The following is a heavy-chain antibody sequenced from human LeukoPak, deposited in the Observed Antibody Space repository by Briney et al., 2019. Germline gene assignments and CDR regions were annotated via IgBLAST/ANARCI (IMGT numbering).Heavy chain of an antibody. CDR3: SRVGSSGWPNYFDS. V-gene: IGHV3-13*04. J-gene: IGHJ4*02. D-gene: IGHD6-19*01. CDR2: IGTSGDT. Sequence: GSLRLSCAASGFTFSSYDMHWVRQATGKGLEWVSVIGTSGDTYYAGSVKGRFTISRENAKNSLYLQMNSLTAGDTAVYFCSRVGSSGWPNYFDSWGQGTLVTVSS. CDR1: GFTFSSYD.